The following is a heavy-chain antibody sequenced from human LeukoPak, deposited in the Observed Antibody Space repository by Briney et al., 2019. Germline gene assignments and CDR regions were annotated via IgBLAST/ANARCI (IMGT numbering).Heavy chain of an antibody. CDR2: ISYDGSNK. V-gene: IGHV3-30*04. J-gene: IGHJ6*02. D-gene: IGHD1-14*01. CDR1: GFTFSSYA. CDR3: ARAHRFIPDGSPPPYYYYYYGMDV. Sequence: GGSLRLSCAASGFTFSSYAMHWVRQAPGKGLEWVAVISYDGSNKYYADSVKGRFTISRDNSKNTLYLQMNSLRAEDTAVYYCARAHRFIPDGSPPPYYYYYYGMDVWGQGTTVTVSS.